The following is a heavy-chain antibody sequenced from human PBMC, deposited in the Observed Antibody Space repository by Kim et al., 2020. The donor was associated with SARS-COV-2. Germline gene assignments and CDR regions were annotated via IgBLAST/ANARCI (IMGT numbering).Heavy chain of an antibody. CDR3: AKTRGDYYDSSGYYLPGYFDL. CDR2: ISWNSGSI. J-gene: IGHJ2*01. D-gene: IGHD3-22*01. CDR1: GFTFDDYA. Sequence: GVSLRLSCAASGFTFDDYAMHWVRQAPGKGLEWVSGISWNSGSIGYADSVKGRFTISRDNAKNSLYLQMNSLRAEDTALYYCAKTRGDYYDSSGYYLPGYFDLWGRGTLVTVSS. V-gene: IGHV3-9*01.